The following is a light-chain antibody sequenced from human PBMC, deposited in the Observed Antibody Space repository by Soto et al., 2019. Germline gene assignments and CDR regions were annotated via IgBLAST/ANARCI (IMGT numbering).Light chain of an antibody. J-gene: IGKJ3*01. Sequence: DIPMTQSPSSVSASVGDRVTITCRASQGIGSWLAWYQQRPGKAPKLLISAASTLQSGVPTRFSGSGSGTDFTLTISSLQPEDYATYYCQQATSFPFTFGPGTKVDIK. V-gene: IGKV1-12*01. CDR1: QGIGSW. CDR3: QQATSFPFT. CDR2: AAS.